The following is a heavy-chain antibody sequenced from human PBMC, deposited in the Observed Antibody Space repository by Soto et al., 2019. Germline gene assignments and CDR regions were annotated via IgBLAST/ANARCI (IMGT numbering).Heavy chain of an antibody. Sequence: EVQLVESGGGLVQPGGSLRLSCAASGFSVGSSYLYWVRQAPGRGLQWVSSIYVDGTTYFTDSVKSRFSISRDSSKNTLYLQMNSLGAEVEALYNCIKGKVGTDPNWLDPWGQGRLVTVSS. CDR3: IKGKVGTDPNWLDP. J-gene: IGHJ5*02. D-gene: IGHD2-21*02. V-gene: IGHV3-66*01. CDR2: IYVDGTT. CDR1: GFSVGSSY.